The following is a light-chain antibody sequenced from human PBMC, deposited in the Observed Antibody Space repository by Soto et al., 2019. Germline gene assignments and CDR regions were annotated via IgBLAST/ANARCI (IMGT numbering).Light chain of an antibody. J-gene: IGLJ2*01. CDR2: EDN. Sequence: NFMLTQPHPVSESPGKTVTISCTGSSGSIASHYVQWYQQRPGSAPTTVIYEDNQRPSGVPDRFSGSIDSSSNSVSLTISGLKTEDEADYYCQSYDSSNVVFGGGTKLTVL. CDR1: SGSIASHY. V-gene: IGLV6-57*02. CDR3: QSYDSSNVV.